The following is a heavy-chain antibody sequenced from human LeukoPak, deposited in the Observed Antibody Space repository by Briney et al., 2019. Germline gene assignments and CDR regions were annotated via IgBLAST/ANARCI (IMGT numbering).Heavy chain of an antibody. D-gene: IGHD3-10*02. V-gene: IGHV3-33*01. CDR1: GFNFSNSG. CDR2: IWYDGSNE. CDR3: AREISMFVNAFDL. Sequence: PGGSLRLSCAASGFNFSNSGMHGVPHAPGKGLVCVAVIWYDGSNEYYAHAVTGRFIISRDNSKNTVNLQMNSLRVEDTSVYYCAREISMFVNAFDLWGQGTLVAVSS. J-gene: IGHJ3*01.